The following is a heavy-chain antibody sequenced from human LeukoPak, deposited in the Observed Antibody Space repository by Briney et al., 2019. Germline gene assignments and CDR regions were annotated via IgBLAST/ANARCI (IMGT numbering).Heavy chain of an antibody. CDR1: GGSISSYY. V-gene: IGHV4-59*01. Sequence: PSETLSLTCTVSGGSISSYYWSWIRQPPGKGLEWIGHIYYSGRTNYNPSLKSRVTISKDTSKNQFSLNLSSVTAADTAVYYCATWYQYNTNSGHFDYWGQGTLVTVSS. CDR3: ATWYQYNTNSGHFDY. CDR2: IYYSGRT. J-gene: IGHJ4*02. D-gene: IGHD7-27*01.